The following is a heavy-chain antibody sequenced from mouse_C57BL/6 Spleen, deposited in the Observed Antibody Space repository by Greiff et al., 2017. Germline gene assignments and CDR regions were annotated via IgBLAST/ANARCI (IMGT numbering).Heavy chain of an antibody. D-gene: IGHD1-1*02. Sequence: QVQLQQPGAELVRPGSSVKLSCKASGYTFTSYWMHWVKQRPIQGLEWIGNIDPDDSETHYNQKFKGKATVTVDTSSSTAYMQLSSLTSEDSAVYYCARRRGGSYWYFEGWGTGTTVTVST. V-gene: IGHV1-52*01. CDR1: GYTFTSYW. J-gene: IGHJ1*03. CDR3: ARRRGGSYWYFEG. CDR2: IDPDDSET.